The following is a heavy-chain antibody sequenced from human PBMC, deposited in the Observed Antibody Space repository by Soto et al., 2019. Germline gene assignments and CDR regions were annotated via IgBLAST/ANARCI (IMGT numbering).Heavy chain of an antibody. CDR3: ARGVSAGVDY. Sequence: QVQLVQSGAEVREPGPSVKVSCKASGYSFTSLDINWGRQTAGQGLEWMGWMQPSTGRTGYAQKFQGRVTMTRDTSINTAYMELTTLTSDDTAFYYCARGVSAGVDYWGQGTLVTVSS. J-gene: IGHJ4*02. V-gene: IGHV1-8*01. CDR1: GYSFTSLD. D-gene: IGHD1-26*01. CDR2: MQPSTGRT.